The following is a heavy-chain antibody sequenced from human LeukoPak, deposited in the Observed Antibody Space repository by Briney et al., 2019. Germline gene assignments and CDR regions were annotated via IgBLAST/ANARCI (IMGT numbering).Heavy chain of an antibody. V-gene: IGHV3-23*01. J-gene: IGHJ4*02. Sequence: GGSLRLSCAASGFTFSNYGMSWVRQAPGKGLEWVSAISGSGSTTYYADSVKGRFTISRDNSKNTLYLQMNSLRAEDTAVYYCAKLALRTYYFGYWGQGTLVTVSS. CDR1: GFTFSNYG. CDR3: AKLALRTYYFGY. D-gene: IGHD1/OR15-1a*01. CDR2: ISGSGSTT.